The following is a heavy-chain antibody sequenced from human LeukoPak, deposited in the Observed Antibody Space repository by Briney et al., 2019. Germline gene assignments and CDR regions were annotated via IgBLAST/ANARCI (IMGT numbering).Heavy chain of an antibody. CDR1: GGSISSYY. J-gene: IGHJ4*02. CDR2: IYTSGST. D-gene: IGHD2-8*01. Sequence: SETLSLTCTVSGGSISSYYWSRIRQPPGKGLEWIGYIYTSGSTNYNPSLKSRVTISVDTSKNQFSLKLSSVTAADTAVYYCVGSRLKMVYAFDYWGQGTLATVSS. V-gene: IGHV4-4*09. CDR3: VGSRLKMVYAFDY.